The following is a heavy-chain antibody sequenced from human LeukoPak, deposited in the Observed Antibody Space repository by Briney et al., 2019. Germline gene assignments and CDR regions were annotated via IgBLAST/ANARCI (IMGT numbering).Heavy chain of an antibody. J-gene: IGHJ4*02. CDR3: ARDSDVVPAAMPERPDY. CDR1: GFTFSRYW. V-gene: IGHV3-7*01. Sequence: PGGSLRLSCAASGFTFSRYWMTWVRQAPGKGLEWVANIKQDGSEKYYVGSVKGRFTISRDNAKKSLYLQMNSLRAEDTAVYYCARDSDVVPAAMPERPDYWGQGTLVTVSP. D-gene: IGHD2-2*01. CDR2: IKQDGSEK.